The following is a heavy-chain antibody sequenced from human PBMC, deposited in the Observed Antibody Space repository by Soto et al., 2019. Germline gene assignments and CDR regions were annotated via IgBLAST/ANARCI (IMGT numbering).Heavy chain of an antibody. D-gene: IGHD4-4*01. CDR1: GFTFSSYA. V-gene: IGHV3-23*01. Sequence: GGSLRLSCAASGFTFSSYAMSWVRQAPGKGLKWVSAISGSGGSTYYADSVKGRFTISRDNSKNTLYLQMNSLRAEDTAVYYCAKDLPDYCNYISYYGYYCGMDVWGQGPTVTVSS. CDR2: ISGSGGST. CDR3: AKDLPDYCNYISYYGYYCGMDV. J-gene: IGHJ6*02.